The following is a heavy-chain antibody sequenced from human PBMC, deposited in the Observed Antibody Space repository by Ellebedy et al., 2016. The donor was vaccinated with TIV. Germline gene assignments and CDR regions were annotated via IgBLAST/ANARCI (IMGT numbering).Heavy chain of an antibody. CDR1: GFTFSTYN. CDR2: IWYDGSNT. CDR3: ARDGVRPYFYNGMDV. D-gene: IGHD2/OR15-2a*01. J-gene: IGHJ6*02. Sequence: GESLKISCAASGFTFSTYNMHWVRQAPGKGLEWVAVIWYDGSNTQYADSVKGRFTMFRDNSKNMVYLQMNSLRAEDTAVYYCARDGVRPYFYNGMDVWGQGTTVSVSS. V-gene: IGHV3-33*08.